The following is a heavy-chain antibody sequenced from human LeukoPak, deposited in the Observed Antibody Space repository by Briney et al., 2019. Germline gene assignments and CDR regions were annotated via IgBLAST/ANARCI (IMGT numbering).Heavy chain of an antibody. CDR2: ISGSGGST. V-gene: IGHV3-23*01. Sequence: GSLRLSCAASGFTFSSYALSWVRQAPGKGPEWVSAISGSGGSTYYADSVKGRFTISRDNSKNTLYLQMNSLRAEDTAVYYCAKDPAMANEYYFDYWGQGTLVTVSS. J-gene: IGHJ4*02. CDR1: GFTFSSYA. D-gene: IGHD5-18*01. CDR3: AKDPAMANEYYFDY.